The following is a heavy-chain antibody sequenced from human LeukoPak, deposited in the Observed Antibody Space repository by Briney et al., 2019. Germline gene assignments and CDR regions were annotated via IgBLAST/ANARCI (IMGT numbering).Heavy chain of an antibody. CDR2: ISSSGSTI. CDR1: GFTFSSYE. J-gene: IGHJ6*03. Sequence: SGGSLRLSCAASGFTFSSYEMNWVRQAPGKGLEWVSYISSSGSTIYYADSVKGRFTISRDNAKNSLYLQMNSLRAEDTAVYYCARAITMVRGSDYMDVWGKGTTVTISS. CDR3: ARAITMVRGSDYMDV. D-gene: IGHD3-10*01. V-gene: IGHV3-48*03.